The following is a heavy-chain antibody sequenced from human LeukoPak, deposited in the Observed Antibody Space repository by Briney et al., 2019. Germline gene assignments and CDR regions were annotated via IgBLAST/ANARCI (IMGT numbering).Heavy chain of an antibody. D-gene: IGHD6-19*01. V-gene: IGHV3-53*01. Sequence: GGSLRLSCAASGFTVSSYYMSWVRQAPGKGLEWVSLIYSGDTTYYAESVMGRFTISGDNSKNTLYLQMNSLRAEDTAVYYCARLSGWFDYWGQGTLVTVSS. J-gene: IGHJ4*02. CDR1: GFTVSSYY. CDR2: IYSGDTT. CDR3: ARLSGWFDY.